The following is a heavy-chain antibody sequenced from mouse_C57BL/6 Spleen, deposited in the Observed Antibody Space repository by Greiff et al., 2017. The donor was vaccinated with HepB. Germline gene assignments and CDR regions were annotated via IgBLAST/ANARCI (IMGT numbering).Heavy chain of an antibody. CDR1: GFTFSDYG. D-gene: IGHD2-3*01. CDR3: ARRYYDGYLDY. Sequence: DVMLVESGGGLVKPGGSLKLSCAASGFTFSDYGMHWVRQAPEKGLEWVAYISSGSSTIYYADTVKGRFTISRDNAKNTLFLQMTSLRSEDTAMYYCARRYYDGYLDYWGQGTTLTVSS. V-gene: IGHV5-17*01. CDR2: ISSGSSTI. J-gene: IGHJ2*01.